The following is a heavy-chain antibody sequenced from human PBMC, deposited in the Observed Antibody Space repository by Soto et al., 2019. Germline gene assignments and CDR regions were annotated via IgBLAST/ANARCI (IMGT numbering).Heavy chain of an antibody. CDR2: IYYSGST. V-gene: IGHV4-30-4*01. J-gene: IGHJ4*02. Sequence: PSETLSLTCTVSGGSISSGDYYWSWIRQPPGKGLEWIGYIYYSGSTYYNPSLKSRVTISVDTSKNQFSLKLSSVTAADTAVYYCDRCLGGSSSGPYFDYWGQGTLVTVSS. CDR1: GGSISSGDYY. CDR3: DRCLGGSSSGPYFDY. D-gene: IGHD6-6*01.